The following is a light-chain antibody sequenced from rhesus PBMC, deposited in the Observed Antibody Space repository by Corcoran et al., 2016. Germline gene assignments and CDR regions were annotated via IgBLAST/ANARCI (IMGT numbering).Light chain of an antibody. CDR2: EVS. J-gene: IGLJ1*01. CDR1: SSDIGGYNR. Sequence: QAALTQSPSVSGSPGQSVTISCTGSSSDIGGYNRVSWYQQHPGKAPKLMIYEVSRRPSGVSDSFSGSKSGNTASLTISGLQAEDEADYYCSSYASSSAYIFGAGTRLTVL. V-gene: IGLV2-13*02. CDR3: SSYASSSAYI.